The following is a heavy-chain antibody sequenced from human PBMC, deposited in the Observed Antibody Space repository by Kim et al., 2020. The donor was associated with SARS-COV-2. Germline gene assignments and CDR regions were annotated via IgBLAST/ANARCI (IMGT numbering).Heavy chain of an antibody. CDR2: IWYDGSFK. J-gene: IGHJ5*02. CDR1: GFIFHGYG. CDR3: AKDASLTFFYGSGSAVPTRCGP. Sequence: GGSLRLSCAASGFIFHGYGMHWVRQAPGKGLEWVAVIWYDGSFKYYADSVQGRFIISRDNRKNMVYLQMNNLRAEDTGIYYCAKDASLTFFYGSGSAVPTRCGPWGQGTQDTVSS. D-gene: IGHD3-10*01. V-gene: IGHV3-33*06.